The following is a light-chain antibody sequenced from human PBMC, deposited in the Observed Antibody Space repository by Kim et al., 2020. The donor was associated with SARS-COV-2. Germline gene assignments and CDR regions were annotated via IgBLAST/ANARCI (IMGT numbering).Light chain of an antibody. Sequence: EIVLTQSPGTLSLSPGERATISCRASQSVISGNLAWYQQKAGQAPRLLIYGTSTRATGISDRFSGSGSGTDFTLTISRLEPEDFAVYYCQQYGSLPYTFGQGTKLEI. CDR1: QSVISGN. V-gene: IGKV3-20*01. CDR2: GTS. CDR3: QQYGSLPYT. J-gene: IGKJ2*01.